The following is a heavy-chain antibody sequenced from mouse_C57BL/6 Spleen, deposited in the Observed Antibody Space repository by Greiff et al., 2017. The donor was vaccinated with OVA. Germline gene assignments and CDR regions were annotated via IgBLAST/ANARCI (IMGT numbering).Heavy chain of an antibody. J-gene: IGHJ4*01. Sequence: VQLQQSGPELVKPGASVKISCTASGYAFSSSWMNWVKQRPGKGLEWIGRIYPGDGDTNYNGKFKGKATLTADKSSSPAYMQLSSLTSEDSAVSFCARLSSNYAMDYWGQGTSVTVSS. V-gene: IGHV1-82*01. CDR2: IYPGDGDT. CDR3: ARLSSNYAMDY. D-gene: IGHD1-1*01. CDR1: GYAFSSSW.